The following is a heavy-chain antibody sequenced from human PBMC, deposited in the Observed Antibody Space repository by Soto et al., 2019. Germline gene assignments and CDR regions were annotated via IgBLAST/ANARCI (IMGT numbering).Heavy chain of an antibody. CDR2: FDPEDGET. J-gene: IGHJ4*02. CDR3: ATGLSGSYSTV. D-gene: IGHD1-26*01. V-gene: IGHV1-24*01. Sequence: ASVKVSCKVSGYTLTELSMRWVRQAPGKGLEWMGGFDPEDGETIYAQKFQGRVTMTEDTSTDTAYMELSSLRSEETAVYYCATGLSGSYSTVWGQGTLVTVTS. CDR1: GYTLTELS.